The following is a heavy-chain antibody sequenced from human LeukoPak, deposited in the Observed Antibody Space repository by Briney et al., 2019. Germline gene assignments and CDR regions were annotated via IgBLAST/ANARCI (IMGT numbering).Heavy chain of an antibody. J-gene: IGHJ4*02. V-gene: IGHV3-7*01. D-gene: IGHD6-6*01. Sequence: GASLRLSCAASGFTFSSYWMSWVRQAPGKGLEWVANIKQDGSEKNYVDSVKGRFTISRDNAKKSLYLQMNSLRAEDSAVYYCARMGSSSSAYWGQGTLVTVSS. CDR1: GFTFSSYW. CDR3: ARMGSSSSAY. CDR2: IKQDGSEK.